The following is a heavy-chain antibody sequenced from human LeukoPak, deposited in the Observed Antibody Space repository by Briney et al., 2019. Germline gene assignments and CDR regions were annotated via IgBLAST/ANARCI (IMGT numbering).Heavy chain of an antibody. CDR3: AISVGIAVADPELPFDY. Sequence: GASVKVSCKASGYTFTSYGISWVRQAPGQGLEWMGWISAYNGNTNYAQKLQGRVTMTTDTSTSTAYMELRSLRSDDTAVYYCAISVGIAVADPELPFDYWGQGTLVTVSS. J-gene: IGHJ4*02. V-gene: IGHV1-18*01. CDR1: GYTFTSYG. CDR2: ISAYNGNT. D-gene: IGHD6-19*01.